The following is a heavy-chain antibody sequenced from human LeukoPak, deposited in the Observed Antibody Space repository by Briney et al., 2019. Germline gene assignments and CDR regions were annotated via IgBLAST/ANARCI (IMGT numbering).Heavy chain of an antibody. J-gene: IGHJ4*02. Sequence: VATVKVSCKASGYTFTDYYMHWVRQAPGHGLEWMGWIYPDSGSTNSAQKFQGRVTMTRDTSISTAYMGLSRLTSDDTAVYYCARGRSDYLLDSWGQGTLVTVFS. V-gene: IGHV1-2*02. D-gene: IGHD3-22*01. CDR2: IYPDSGST. CDR1: GYTFTDYY. CDR3: ARGRSDYLLDS.